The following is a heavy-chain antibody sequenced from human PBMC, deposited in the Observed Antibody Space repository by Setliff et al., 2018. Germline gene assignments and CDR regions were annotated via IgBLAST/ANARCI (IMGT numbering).Heavy chain of an antibody. Sequence: SETLSLTCTVSGGSISSYYWSWIRQPAGKGLERIGHIYIGGSANYNPSLKSRVTMSIDTSKNQFSLKLNSVTAADMAVYYCAREQWLDPPGYYYVDVWAKGTTVTVSS. D-gene: IGHD6-19*01. V-gene: IGHV4-4*07. CDR3: AREQWLDPPGYYYVDV. J-gene: IGHJ6*03. CDR1: GGSISSYY. CDR2: IYIGGSA.